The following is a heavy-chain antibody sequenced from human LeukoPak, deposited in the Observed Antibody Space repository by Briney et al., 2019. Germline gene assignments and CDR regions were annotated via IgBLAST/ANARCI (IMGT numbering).Heavy chain of an antibody. CDR2: IIPIFGTA. J-gene: IGHJ6*02. D-gene: IGHD6-19*01. CDR1: GGTFSSYA. Sequence: SVKVSCKASGGTFSSYAISWVRQAPGQGLEWMGGIIPIFGTANYAQKFQGRVTITADESTSTAYMELSSLRSEDTAVYYCARGRWDKAVAGTYTYYYGMDVWGQGTTVTVSS. V-gene: IGHV1-69*01. CDR3: ARGRWDKAVAGTYTYYYGMDV.